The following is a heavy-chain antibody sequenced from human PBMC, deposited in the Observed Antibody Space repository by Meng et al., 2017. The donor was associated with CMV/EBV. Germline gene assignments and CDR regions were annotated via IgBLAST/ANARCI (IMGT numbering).Heavy chain of an antibody. V-gene: IGHV3-21*01. CDR1: GFTFSSYS. J-gene: IGHJ6*02. CDR3: ARGRDILTGYQGYQYGMDV. Sequence: GESLKISCAASGFTFSSYSMNWVRQAPGKGLEWVSSISSSSSYIYYADSVKGRFTISRDNAKNSLYLQMNSLRAEDKAVYYCARGRDILTGYQGYQYGMDVWGQGTTVTVSS. D-gene: IGHD3-9*01. CDR2: ISSSSSYI.